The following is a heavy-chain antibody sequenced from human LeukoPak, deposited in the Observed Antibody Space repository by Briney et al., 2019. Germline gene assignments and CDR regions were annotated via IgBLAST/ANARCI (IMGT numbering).Heavy chain of an antibody. CDR3: AKTSYSSSAGWMDV. Sequence: GGSLRLSCAASGFTVSSNYMSWVRQAPGEGLEWVSVIFNGDNTYYADSVRGRFTISRDVSKNTLYLQMNSLRAEDTAVYYCAKTSYSSSAGWMDVWGKGTTVTVSS. D-gene: IGHD6-6*01. CDR1: GFTVSSNY. V-gene: IGHV3-53*05. J-gene: IGHJ6*04. CDR2: IFNGDNT.